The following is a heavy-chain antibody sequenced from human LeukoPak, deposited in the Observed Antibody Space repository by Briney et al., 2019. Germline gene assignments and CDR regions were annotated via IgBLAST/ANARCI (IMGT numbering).Heavy chain of an antibody. Sequence: GGSLRLSCVASGFTFSRNYMSWVRQAPGKGLEWVSVICSGGSKYYADSVKGRFIISRDNSKNTVYLQMNSLRAEDTAVYYCARGPAHLVWFGELYFDFWGQGTLVTVSS. CDR1: GFTFSRNY. D-gene: IGHD3-10*01. V-gene: IGHV3-66*01. J-gene: IGHJ4*02. CDR3: ARGPAHLVWFGELYFDF. CDR2: ICSGGSK.